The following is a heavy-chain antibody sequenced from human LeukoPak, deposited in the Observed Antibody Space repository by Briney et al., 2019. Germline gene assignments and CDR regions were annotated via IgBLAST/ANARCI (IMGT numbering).Heavy chain of an antibody. V-gene: IGHV1-8*02. Sequence: ASVKVSCKASGYTFTSYDINWVRQAPGQGLEWMGWMNPNSGNTGYAQRFQGSLTLTRDTSISTAYMELSGLRSDDTAVYYCARKLPKTWDFFYWGQGTLVTVSS. CDR1: GYTFTSYD. CDR3: ARKLPKTWDFFY. J-gene: IGHJ4*02. CDR2: MNPNSGNT. D-gene: IGHD3-3*01.